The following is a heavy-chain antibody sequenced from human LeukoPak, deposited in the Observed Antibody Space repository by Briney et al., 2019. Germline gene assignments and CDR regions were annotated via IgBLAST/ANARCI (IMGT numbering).Heavy chain of an antibody. CDR1: GGTFSSYA. D-gene: IGHD1-26*01. CDR3: ARDSGSPIGWFDP. Sequence: SVKVSCKASGGTFSSYAISWVRQAPGQGLEWMGRIIPILGIANYAQKFQGRVTITADKSTGTAYMELSSLRSEDTAVYYCARDSGSPIGWFDPWGQGTLVTVSS. V-gene: IGHV1-69*04. CDR2: IIPILGIA. J-gene: IGHJ5*02.